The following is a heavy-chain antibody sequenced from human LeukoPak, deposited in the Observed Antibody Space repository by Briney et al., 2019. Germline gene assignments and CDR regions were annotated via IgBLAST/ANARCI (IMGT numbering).Heavy chain of an antibody. CDR3: ARDGGSSWYGACDI. V-gene: IGHV3-21*01. CDR2: ISSSSSYI. CDR1: GFTFSSYS. Sequence: GGSLRLSCAASGFTFSSYSMNWVRQAPGKGLEWVSSISSSSSYIYYADSVKGRFTISRDNAKNSVYLQMNNLRAEDTAVYYCARDGGSSWYGACDIWGQGTMVTVSS. J-gene: IGHJ3*02. D-gene: IGHD6-13*01.